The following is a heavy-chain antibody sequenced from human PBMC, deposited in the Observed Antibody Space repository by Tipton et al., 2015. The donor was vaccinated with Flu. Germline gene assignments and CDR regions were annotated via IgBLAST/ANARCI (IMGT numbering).Heavy chain of an antibody. V-gene: IGHV5-51*03. CDR3: ARRGSVRTADY. CDR1: GYIFTTYW. J-gene: IGHJ4*02. Sequence: VQLVQSGAEVKKPGESLKISCKASGYIFTTYWIGWVRQMPGKGLEWMGIIYPGDSDTRYSPSFQGQVTISVDKSISTAYLQWSSLKASDTAIYYWARRGSVRTADYWGQGTLVTVSS. CDR2: IYPGDSDT. D-gene: IGHD3-10*01.